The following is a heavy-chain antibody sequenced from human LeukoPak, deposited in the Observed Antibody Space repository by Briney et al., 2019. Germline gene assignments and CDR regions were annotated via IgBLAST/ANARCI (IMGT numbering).Heavy chain of an antibody. CDR1: GGSISSSSYY. CDR2: SYYSGST. V-gene: IGHV4-39*01. J-gene: IGHJ4*02. CDR3: ARLSRYDSSGYLLNPIVAYFDY. Sequence: PSETLSLTCTVSGGSISSSSYYWGWIRQPPGKGLEWIGTSYYSGSTYYNPSLKSRFTISVDTSKNQFSLKLSSVTATDTAVYYCARLSRYDSSGYLLNPIVAYFDYWGQGTLLTVSS. D-gene: IGHD3-22*01.